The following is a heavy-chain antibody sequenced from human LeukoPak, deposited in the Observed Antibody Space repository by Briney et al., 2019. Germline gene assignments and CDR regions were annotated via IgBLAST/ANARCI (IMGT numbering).Heavy chain of an antibody. D-gene: IGHD3-22*01. CDR1: GFTFTTYW. CDR2: INSDGSIT. CDR3: ARGQYYYDSSGYWYYFDY. V-gene: IGHV3-74*01. J-gene: IGHJ4*02. Sequence: PGGSLRLSCAASGFTFTTYWMHWVRQAPGKGLVWVSHINSDGSITSYADSVKGRFTISRDNAKNTLYLQMNSLRAEDTAVYYCARGQYYYDSSGYWYYFDYWGQGTLVTVSS.